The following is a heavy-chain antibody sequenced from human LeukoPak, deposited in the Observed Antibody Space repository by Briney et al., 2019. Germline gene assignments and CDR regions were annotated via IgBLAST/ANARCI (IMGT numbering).Heavy chain of an antibody. J-gene: IGHJ4*02. Sequence: GGSLRLSCAVSGITLSNYGMSWVRQAPGKGLEWVAGISASGGGTNYADSVKGRFTTSRDNPKNTLYLQMNSLRAEDTAVYFCAKRGVVIRVILVGFHKEAYYFDSWGQGALVTVSS. CDR1: GITLSNYG. D-gene: IGHD3-22*01. V-gene: IGHV3-23*01. CDR2: ISASGGGT. CDR3: AKRGVVIRVILVGFHKEAYYFDS.